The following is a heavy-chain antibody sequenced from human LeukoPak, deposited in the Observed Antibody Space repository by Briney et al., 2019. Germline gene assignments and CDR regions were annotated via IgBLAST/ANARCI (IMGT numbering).Heavy chain of an antibody. CDR3: AKDQSRVGASDPFDY. D-gene: IGHD1-26*01. J-gene: IGHJ4*02. V-gene: IGHV3-23*01. CDR1: GFTFSSCA. CDR2: ISGSGATT. Sequence: AGSLRLSRAASGFTFSSCAMTWVRQAPGKGLEWVSSISGSGATTYYADSVKGRFTISRDNSNNTVYLQMNSLRAEDTAVYYCAKDQSRVGASDPFDYWGQG.